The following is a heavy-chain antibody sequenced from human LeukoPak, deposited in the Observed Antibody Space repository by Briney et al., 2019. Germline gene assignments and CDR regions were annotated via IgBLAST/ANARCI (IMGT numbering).Heavy chain of an antibody. CDR3: AREASAQKRTGTLDY. Sequence: SETLSLTCTVSGGSISSSSYYWGWIRQPPGKGLEWIGSIYYSGSTYYNPSLKSRVTISVDTSKNQFSLKLSFVTAADTAVYYCAREASAQKRTGTLDYWGQGTLVTVSS. J-gene: IGHJ4*02. V-gene: IGHV4-39*02. D-gene: IGHD1-14*01. CDR2: IYYSGST. CDR1: GGSISSSSYY.